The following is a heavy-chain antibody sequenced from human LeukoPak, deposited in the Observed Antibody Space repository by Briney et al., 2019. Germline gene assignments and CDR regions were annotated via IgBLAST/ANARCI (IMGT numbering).Heavy chain of an antibody. CDR3: ARDVVQLERRPRGDAFDI. J-gene: IGHJ3*02. V-gene: IGHV1-18*01. CDR2: ISAYNGNT. CDR1: GYTFTSYG. D-gene: IGHD1-1*01. Sequence: GASVKVSCKASGYTFTSYGISWVRQAPGQGLEWMGWISAYNGNTNYAQKLQGRVTMTTDTSTSTAYMELRSLRSDDTAVYYCARDVVQLERRPRGDAFDIWGQGTMVTVSS.